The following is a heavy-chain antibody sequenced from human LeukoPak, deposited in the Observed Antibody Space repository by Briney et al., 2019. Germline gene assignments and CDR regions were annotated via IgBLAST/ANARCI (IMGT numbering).Heavy chain of an antibody. CDR2: ISDDGGST. CDR1: GFTVSSNY. CDR3: ARACSGGSCYFSAFDI. Sequence: PGGSLRLSCAASGFTVSSNYMSWVRQAPGKGLEWVSAISDDGGSTYYADSVKGRFTISRDNSKNTLYLQINSLRAEDTAVYYCARACSGGSCYFSAFDIWGQGTMVTVSS. D-gene: IGHD2-15*01. J-gene: IGHJ3*02. V-gene: IGHV3-23*01.